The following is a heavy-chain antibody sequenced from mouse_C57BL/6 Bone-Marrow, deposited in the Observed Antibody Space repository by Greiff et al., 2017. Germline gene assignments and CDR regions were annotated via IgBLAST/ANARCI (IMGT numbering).Heavy chain of an antibody. V-gene: IGHV14-4*01. D-gene: IGHD2-12*01. CDR1: GFNIKDDY. Sequence: VHVKQSGAELVRPGASVKLSCTASGFNIKDDYMHWVKQRPEQGLEWIGWIDPENGDTEYASKFQGKATITADTSSNTAYLQLSSLTSEDTAVYDCTTCLPTIVAWFAYWGQGTLVTVSA. CDR2: IDPENGDT. CDR3: TTCLPTIVAWFAY. J-gene: IGHJ3*01.